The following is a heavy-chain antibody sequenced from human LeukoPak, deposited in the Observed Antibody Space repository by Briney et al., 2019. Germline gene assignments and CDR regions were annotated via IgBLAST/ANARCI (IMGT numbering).Heavy chain of an antibody. D-gene: IGHD3-16*01. Sequence: GGSLRLSCAASGFTFSSYAMSWVRQAPGKGVEWVSAVSVSGGSTYYADSVKGRFTISRDNSKNALYLQMNSLRAEDTAVYYCAKSKSAYSYFDYWGQGTLVTVSS. V-gene: IGHV3-23*01. CDR1: GFTFSSYA. CDR3: AKSKSAYSYFDY. J-gene: IGHJ4*02. CDR2: VSVSGGST.